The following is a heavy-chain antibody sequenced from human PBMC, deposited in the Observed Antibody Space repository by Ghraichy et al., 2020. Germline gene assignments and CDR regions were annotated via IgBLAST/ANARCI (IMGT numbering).Heavy chain of an antibody. V-gene: IGHV3-74*01. Sequence: GGSLRLSCAASGFTFSSYWMHWVRQAPGKGLVWVSRINSDGSSTSYADSVKGRFTISRDNAKNMLYLQMNSLRAEDTAVYYCARDLAYYDILTGYYYYYGMDVWGQGTTVTVSS. CDR3: ARDLAYYDILTGYYYYYGMDV. D-gene: IGHD3-9*01. CDR2: INSDGSST. CDR1: GFTFSSYW. J-gene: IGHJ6*02.